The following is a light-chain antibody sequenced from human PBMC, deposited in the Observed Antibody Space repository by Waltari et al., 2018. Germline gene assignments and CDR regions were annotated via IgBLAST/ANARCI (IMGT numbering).Light chain of an antibody. CDR1: TGAVTSGFY. CDR2: STT. J-gene: IGLJ2*01. V-gene: IGLV7-43*01. CDR3: LLYYGGVHV. Sequence: QTVVTQEPSLTVSPGGTVTLTCASNTGAVTSGFYPNWFQQKPGQAPRALIYSTTNKYSRTPARFSGSLLGDKAARTLSGVQPEDEAEYYCLLYYGGVHVFGGGTKLTVL.